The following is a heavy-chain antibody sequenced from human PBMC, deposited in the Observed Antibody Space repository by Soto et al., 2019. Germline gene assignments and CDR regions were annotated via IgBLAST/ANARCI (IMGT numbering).Heavy chain of an antibody. J-gene: IGHJ3*02. V-gene: IGHV1-18*01. Sequence: ASVKVSCKASGYTFTSYGISWVRQAPGQGLEWMGWISAYNGNTNYAQKLQGRVAMTTDTSTSTAYMELRSLRTDDTAVYYCAKERYYDSRGYPDAFDIWGQGTMVTVSS. CDR3: AKERYYDSRGYPDAFDI. D-gene: IGHD3-22*01. CDR2: ISAYNGNT. CDR1: GYTFTSYG.